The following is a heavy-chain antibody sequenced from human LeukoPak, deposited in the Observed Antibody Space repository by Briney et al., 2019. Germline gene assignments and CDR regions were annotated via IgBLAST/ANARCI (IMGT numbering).Heavy chain of an antibody. V-gene: IGHV3-30*18. Sequence: GGSLRLSCAASGFTFSSYGMHWVRRAPGEGLEWVAVISYVGSNKYYADSVKGRFTISRDNSKNTLYLQMNSLRAEDTAAYYCAKDGRRNYYGSGSYLWYFDLWGRGTLVTVSS. CDR2: ISYVGSNK. CDR1: GFTFSSYG. CDR3: AKDGRRNYYGSGSYLWYFDL. D-gene: IGHD3-10*01. J-gene: IGHJ2*01.